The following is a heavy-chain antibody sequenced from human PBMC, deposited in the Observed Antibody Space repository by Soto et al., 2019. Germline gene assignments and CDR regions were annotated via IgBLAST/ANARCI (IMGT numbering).Heavy chain of an antibody. V-gene: IGHV3-21*01. CDR2: ISSSSSYI. CDR3: ARGFDYGDEEVGMDV. J-gene: IGHJ6*02. Sequence: EVQLVESGGGLVKPGGSLRLSCAASGFTFSSYSMNWVRQAPGKGLEWVSSISSSSSYIYYADSVKGRFTISRDNAKNSLYLQMNSLRAEDTAVYYCARGFDYGDEEVGMDVWGQGTTVTVSS. CDR1: GFTFSSYS. D-gene: IGHD4-17*01.